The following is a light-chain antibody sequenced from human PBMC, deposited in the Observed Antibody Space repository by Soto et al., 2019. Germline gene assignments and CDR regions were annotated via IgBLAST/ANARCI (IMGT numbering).Light chain of an antibody. J-gene: IGLJ2*01. V-gene: IGLV8-61*01. CDR2: NTY. CDR3: VLYIGSGISV. Sequence: QTVVTQEPSFSVSPGGTVTLTCGLSSGSVSTSYYPSWYQQTPGQAPRTLIYNTYTRSSGVPDRFSASILGDKAALTITGAQADDESDYYCVLYIGSGISVFGGGTQLTVL. CDR1: SGSVSTSYY.